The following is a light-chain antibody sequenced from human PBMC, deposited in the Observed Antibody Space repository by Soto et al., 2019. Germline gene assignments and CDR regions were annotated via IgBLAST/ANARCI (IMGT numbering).Light chain of an antibody. V-gene: IGKV3-15*01. CDR1: QSINSN. J-gene: IGKJ1*01. Sequence: EVLMAHSPATLSVSPGDRATLSCSASQSINSNLAWYQQQPGQAPRLLIYAASTRATAVPDRFSGSGSGTDFTLTITSLQSEDFAVYYCQHYNNWPRTFGQGTKVDIK. CDR2: AAS. CDR3: QHYNNWPRT.